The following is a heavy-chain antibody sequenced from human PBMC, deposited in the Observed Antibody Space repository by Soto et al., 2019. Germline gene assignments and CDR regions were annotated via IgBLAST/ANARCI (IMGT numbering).Heavy chain of an antibody. CDR1: GFTFSNYA. Sequence: PGGSLRLSCAASGFTFSNYALHWVRQAPGKGLEWVAVISYDGYNKYYADSVKGRFTISRDNSKNTLYLQMNSLRAEDTAVYYCARDTVWNLYGSGPTSFQHWGQGTLVTVSS. CDR2: ISYDGYNK. V-gene: IGHV3-30-3*01. D-gene: IGHD3-10*01. CDR3: ARDTVWNLYGSGPTSFQH. J-gene: IGHJ1*01.